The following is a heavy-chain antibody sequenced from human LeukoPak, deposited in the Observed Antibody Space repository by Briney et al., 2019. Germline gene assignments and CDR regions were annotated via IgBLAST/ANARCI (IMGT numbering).Heavy chain of an antibody. J-gene: IGHJ4*02. D-gene: IGHD6-19*01. Sequence: RPGGSLRLSCAASGFTFSSYAMHWVRQAPGKGLEWVAVISYDGSNKYYADSVKGRFTISRDNSKNTLYLQMNSLRAEDTAVYYCARGSYSSGWYLFNNHRVSFDYWGQGTLVTVSS. V-gene: IGHV3-30-3*01. CDR1: GFTFSSYA. CDR2: ISYDGSNK. CDR3: ARGSYSSGWYLFNNHRVSFDY.